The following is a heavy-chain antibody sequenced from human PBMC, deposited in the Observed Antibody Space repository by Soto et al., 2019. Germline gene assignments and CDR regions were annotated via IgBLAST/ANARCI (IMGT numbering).Heavy chain of an antibody. V-gene: IGHV1-24*01. CDR2: FDPEDGET. CDR3: ATGFLTDNYCSGGSCYSGGFDP. J-gene: IGHJ5*02. CDR1: GYTLTELS. Sequence: ASVKVSCKVSGYTLTELSMHWVRQAPGKGLEWMGGFDPEDGETIYAQKFQGRVTMTEDTSTDTAYMELSSLRSEDTAVYYCATGFLTDNYCSGGSCYSGGFDPWGQGTLVIVSS. D-gene: IGHD2-15*01.